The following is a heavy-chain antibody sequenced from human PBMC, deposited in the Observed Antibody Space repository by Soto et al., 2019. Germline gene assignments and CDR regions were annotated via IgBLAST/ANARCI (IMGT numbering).Heavy chain of an antibody. CDR2: MSAYNGNT. J-gene: IGHJ4*02. CDR1: GYTFCSYG. D-gene: IGHD1-1*01. CDR3: ARGNGQLDY. Sequence: ASVKVSCKASGYTFCSYGITWVRQAPGQGLEWMGWMSAYNGNTNYAQKFQDRVTMTRDTSTSTAYMELRNLRSDDMAVYFCARGNGQLDYWGQGTLVTVSS. V-gene: IGHV1-18*03.